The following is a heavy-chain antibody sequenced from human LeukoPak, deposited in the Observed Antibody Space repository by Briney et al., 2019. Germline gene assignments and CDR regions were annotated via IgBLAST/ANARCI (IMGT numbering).Heavy chain of an antibody. CDR3: ARGGAAASTALRTFDP. CDR1: GFTFSSYW. J-gene: IGHJ5*02. Sequence: GGSLRLSCAASGFTFSSYWMSWVRQAPGKGLEWVANIKQDGSEKYYVDSVKGRFTISRDNAKNSLHLQMNSLRAEDTAVYYCARGGAAASTALRTFDPWGQGTLVTVSS. CDR2: IKQDGSEK. D-gene: IGHD6-13*01. V-gene: IGHV3-7*01.